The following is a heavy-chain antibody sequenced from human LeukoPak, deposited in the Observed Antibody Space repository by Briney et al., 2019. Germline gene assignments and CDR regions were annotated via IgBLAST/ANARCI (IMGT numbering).Heavy chain of an antibody. CDR2: ISAYNGNT. J-gene: IGHJ3*02. Sequence: GASVKVSCKAAGYSLITYGISWVRQAPGQGLEWMGWISAYNGNTNYAQKLQGRVTVTTDTSTNTAYMELRSLRSDDTAVYYCARARKSSYDTLTGYYKSDAFDIWGQGTMVTVSS. V-gene: IGHV1-18*01. CDR3: ARARKSSYDTLTGYYKSDAFDI. D-gene: IGHD3-9*01. CDR1: GYSLITYG.